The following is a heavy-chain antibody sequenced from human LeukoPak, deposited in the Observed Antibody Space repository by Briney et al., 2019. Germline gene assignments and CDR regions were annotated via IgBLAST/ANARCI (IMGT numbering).Heavy chain of an antibody. D-gene: IGHD6-19*01. Sequence: GASVRVSCKASGYTFTSHGISWVRQAPGQGLEWMGWISAYNGNTYYAQKLQGRVTMTTDTSTSTAYMDLRSLRSDDTAVYYCARERDSQFTNGWNSFQHWGQGTLVTVSS. V-gene: IGHV1-18*01. J-gene: IGHJ1*01. CDR2: ISAYNGNT. CDR3: ARERDSQFTNGWNSFQH. CDR1: GYTFTSHG.